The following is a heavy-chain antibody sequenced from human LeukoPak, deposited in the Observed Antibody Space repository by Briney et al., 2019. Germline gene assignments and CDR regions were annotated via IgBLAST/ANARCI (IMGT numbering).Heavy chain of an antibody. V-gene: IGHV4-59*01. CDR2: IYYSAST. CDR3: ARDVVGATYFHH. J-gene: IGHJ1*01. D-gene: IGHD1-26*01. Sequence: SETLSLTCTVSGGSISSYYWSWIRQPPGKGLEWIGHIYYSASTDYNPSLKSRVTISADTSKNQFSLKLSSVSAADTAVYYCARDVVGATYFHHWGQGTLVTVSS. CDR1: GGSISSYY.